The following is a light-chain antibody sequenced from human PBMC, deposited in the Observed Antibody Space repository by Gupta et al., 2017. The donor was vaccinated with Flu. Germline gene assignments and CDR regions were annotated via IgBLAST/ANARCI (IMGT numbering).Light chain of an antibody. CDR3: QQYYSTPFT. Sequence: NCKSSQSVLYSSNNKNYVAWYQQKPGQPPKLLIYWASTRESGVPDRFSGSGSGTDFTLTISSLQAEDVAVYYCQQYYSTPFTCGPGTKVDIK. CDR2: WAS. J-gene: IGKJ3*01. V-gene: IGKV4-1*01. CDR1: QSVLYSSNNKNY.